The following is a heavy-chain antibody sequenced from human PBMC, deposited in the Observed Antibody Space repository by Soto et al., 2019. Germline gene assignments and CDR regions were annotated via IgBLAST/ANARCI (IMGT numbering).Heavy chain of an antibody. CDR2: IRSKAYGGTT. J-gene: IGHJ4*02. CDR3: TAIAAAGWGFDY. V-gene: IGHV3-49*03. CDR1: GFTFGDYA. Sequence: EVQLVESGGGLVQPGRSLRLSCTASGFTFGDYAMSWFRQAPGKGLEWVGFIRSKAYGGTTEYAASVKGRFTISRDDSTSIAYLQMNSLKTEDTAVYYCTAIAAAGWGFDYWGQGTLVTVSS. D-gene: IGHD6-13*01.